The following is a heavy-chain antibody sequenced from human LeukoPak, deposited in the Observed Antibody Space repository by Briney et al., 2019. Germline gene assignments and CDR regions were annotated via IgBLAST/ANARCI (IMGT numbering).Heavy chain of an antibody. Sequence: PSETLSLTCTVSGGSISSYYWSWIRQPPGKGLEWLGYIYYSGSTNYNPSLKSRVTISVDTSKNQFSLKLSSVTAADTAVYYCARNYGDFDYWGQGTLVTVSS. CDR2: IYYSGST. CDR3: ARNYGDFDY. J-gene: IGHJ4*02. V-gene: IGHV4-59*01. CDR1: GGSISSYY. D-gene: IGHD4-17*01.